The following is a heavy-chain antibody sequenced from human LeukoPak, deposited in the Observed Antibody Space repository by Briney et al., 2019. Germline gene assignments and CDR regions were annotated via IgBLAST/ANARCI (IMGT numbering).Heavy chain of an antibody. V-gene: IGHV1-8*01. Sequence: WXRXXPXQXREWMGXMNPNSGNTGYAQKFQGRVTMTRNTSISTAYMELSSLRSEDTAVYYCAREEYCSSTSCNYYYGMDVWGQGTTVTVSS. J-gene: IGHJ6*02. CDR2: MNPNSGNT. D-gene: IGHD2-2*01. CDR3: AREEYCSSTSCNYYYGMDV.